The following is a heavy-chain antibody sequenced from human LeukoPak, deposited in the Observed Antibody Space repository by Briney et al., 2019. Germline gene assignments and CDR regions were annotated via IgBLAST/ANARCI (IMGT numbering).Heavy chain of an antibody. V-gene: IGHV4-34*01. CDR3: ARGPYGIVDY. CDR1: GGSFSGYY. CDR2: INHSGST. D-gene: IGHD3-10*01. J-gene: IGHJ4*02. Sequence: SETLSLTCAVYGGSFSGYYWSWIRQPPGKGLEWIGEINHSGSTNYNPSLKSRVTISVDTSKNQFSLKLSSVTAAGTAVYYCARGPYGIVDYWGQGTLVTVSS.